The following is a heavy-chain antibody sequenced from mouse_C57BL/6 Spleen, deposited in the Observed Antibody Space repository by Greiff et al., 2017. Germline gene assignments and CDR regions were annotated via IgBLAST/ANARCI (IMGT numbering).Heavy chain of an antibody. CDR3: AVYYGSRGDWYFDV. D-gene: IGHD1-1*01. CDR2: IWGDGST. Sequence: VKLMESGPGLVAPSQSLSIPCTVSGFSLTSYGVSWVRQPPGKGLEWLGVIWGDGSTNYHSALISRLSISKDNSKSQVFLKLNIRQTDDTATYYCAVYYGSRGDWYFDVWGTGTTVTVSS. V-gene: IGHV2-3*01. J-gene: IGHJ1*03. CDR1: GFSLTSYG.